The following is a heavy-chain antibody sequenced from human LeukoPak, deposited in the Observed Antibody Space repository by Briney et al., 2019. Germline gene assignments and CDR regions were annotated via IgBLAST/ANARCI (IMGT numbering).Heavy chain of an antibody. D-gene: IGHD6-19*01. CDR3: AGAREGSGWTYLVY. J-gene: IGHJ4*02. CDR1: GDSISSSSYY. V-gene: IGHV4-39*07. Sequence: SETLSLTCTVSGDSISSSSYYWGWIRQPPGKGLEWIGSIFYSGSTNYNPSLKSRVTISVDTSKNQFSLKLSSVTAADTAVYYCAGAREGSGWTYLVYWGQGTLVTVSS. CDR2: IFYSGST.